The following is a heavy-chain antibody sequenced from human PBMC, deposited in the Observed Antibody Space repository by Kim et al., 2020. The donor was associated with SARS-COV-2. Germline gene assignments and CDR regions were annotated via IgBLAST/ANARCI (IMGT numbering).Heavy chain of an antibody. Sequence: ASVKVSCKASGYTFTGYYMHWVRQAPGQGLEWMGWINPNSGGTNYAQKFQGWVTMTRDTSISTAYMELSRLRSDDTAVYYCARALTHPGYSSGWYEDGFDYWGQGTLVTVSS. V-gene: IGHV1-2*04. CDR1: GYTFTGYY. J-gene: IGHJ4*02. D-gene: IGHD6-19*01. CDR3: ARALTHPGYSSGWYEDGFDY. CDR2: INPNSGGT.